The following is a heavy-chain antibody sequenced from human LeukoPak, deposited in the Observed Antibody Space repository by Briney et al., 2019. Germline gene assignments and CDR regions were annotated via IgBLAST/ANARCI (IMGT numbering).Heavy chain of an antibody. V-gene: IGHV1-2*02. D-gene: IGHD6-13*01. J-gene: IGHJ4*02. CDR3: ARVPDSGSWYVGFDY. CDR2: INPNSGGT. Sequence: ASVKVSCKTSGYTFTNYGISWVRQAPGQGLEWMGWINPNSGGTNYAQKFQGRVTMTRDTSISTAYMELSRLRSDDTAVYYCARVPDSGSWYVGFDYWGQGTLVTVSS. CDR1: GYTFTNYG.